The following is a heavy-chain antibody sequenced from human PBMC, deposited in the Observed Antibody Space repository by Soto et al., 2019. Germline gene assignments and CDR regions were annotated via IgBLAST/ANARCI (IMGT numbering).Heavy chain of an antibody. D-gene: IGHD3-16*01. CDR3: ARSLGMGGDGYN. CDR1: GFTSSDYY. Sequence: QVQLVESGGDLVKPGGSLRLSCAASGFTSSDYYMSWIRQAPGKGLEWVSYIRSSGRTIYYADSVKGRFTIARDNAKNSQYLQMKSLRAEDTAVYYRARSLGMGGDGYNWGQGTLGTVSS. J-gene: IGHJ4*02. V-gene: IGHV3-11*01. CDR2: IRSSGRTI.